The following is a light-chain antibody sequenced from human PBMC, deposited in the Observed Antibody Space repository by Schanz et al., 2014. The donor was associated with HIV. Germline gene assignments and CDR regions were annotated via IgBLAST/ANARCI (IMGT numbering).Light chain of an antibody. V-gene: IGLV2-14*03. CDR2: DVS. CDR1: SSDVGGYNY. CDR3: SSYTGRNSWV. Sequence: QSALTQPASVSGSPGQSITLSCTGTSSDVGGYNYVSWYQQHPGKAPKLMIYDVSNRPSGVSNRFSGSKSGNTASLSISGLQDEDEADYYCSSYTGRNSWVFGGGTKLTVL. J-gene: IGLJ3*02.